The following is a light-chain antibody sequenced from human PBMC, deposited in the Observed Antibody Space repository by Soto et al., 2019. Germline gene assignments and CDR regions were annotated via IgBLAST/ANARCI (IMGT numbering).Light chain of an antibody. V-gene: IGLV1-51*01. CDR3: GTWDSSLSARV. Sequence: QSVLTQPPSVSAAPGQKVTISCSGSSSNIGHNYVSWYQQLPGTAPKLLIYDNNKRPSGIPDRFSGSKSGTSATLGITGLPTGDEADYYCGTWDSSLSARVFGGGTKLTVL. J-gene: IGLJ2*01. CDR2: DNN. CDR1: SSNIGHNY.